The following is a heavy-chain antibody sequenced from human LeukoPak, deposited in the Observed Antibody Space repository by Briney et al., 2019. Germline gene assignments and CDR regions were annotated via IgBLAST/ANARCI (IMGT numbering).Heavy chain of an antibody. V-gene: IGHV3-7*01. Sequence: GGSLRLSCAASGFTFSVYWMSWVRQAPGKGLEWVANINQHGSEKYYVDSVKGRFTISRDNSKNTLYLQMNSLRAEDTAVYYCARDTGDPWGQGTLVTVSS. CDR3: ARDTGDP. J-gene: IGHJ5*02. CDR2: INQHGSEK. CDR1: GFTFSVYW. D-gene: IGHD4-17*01.